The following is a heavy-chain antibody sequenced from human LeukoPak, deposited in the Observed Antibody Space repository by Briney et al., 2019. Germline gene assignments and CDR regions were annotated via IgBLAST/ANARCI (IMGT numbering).Heavy chain of an antibody. CDR3: ARSGVISSFYYYMDV. V-gene: IGHV1-69*05. D-gene: IGHD2-8*01. Sequence: ASVKVSCKASGGTFSSYAISWVRQAPGQGLEWMGRIISIFGTANYAQKFQGRVTITTDESTSTAYMELSSLRSEDTAVYYCARSGVISSFYYYMDVWGKGTTVTVSS. J-gene: IGHJ6*03. CDR2: IISIFGTA. CDR1: GGTFSSYA.